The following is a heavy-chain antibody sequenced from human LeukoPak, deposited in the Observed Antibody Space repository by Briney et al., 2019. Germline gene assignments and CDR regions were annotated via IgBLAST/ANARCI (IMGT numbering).Heavy chain of an antibody. CDR1: GFALSSYN. Sequence: GGSLRLSCAASGFALSSYNMNWVRQAPGKGLEWVPSISTRSTYTYYADSVKGRFTISRDNSKNTLYLQMHSLRAEDTAVYYCAKVATWTHFDYWGQGTLVTVSS. V-gene: IGHV3-21*04. CDR3: AKVATWTHFDY. D-gene: IGHD3/OR15-3a*01. CDR2: ISTRSTYT. J-gene: IGHJ4*02.